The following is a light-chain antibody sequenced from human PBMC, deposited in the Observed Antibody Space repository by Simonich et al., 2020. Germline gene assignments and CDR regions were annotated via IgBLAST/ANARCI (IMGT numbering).Light chain of an antibody. CDR1: PSVSSY. Sequence: EIVLTQSPATLSLSPGERATLSCRASPSVSSYLAWYQQKPGQAPRLLIYDASNRATGIPARFSGSGSGTDFTLTISSLEPEDFAVYYCQHRSNWYTFGQGTKLEIK. CDR2: DAS. V-gene: IGKV3-11*01. J-gene: IGKJ2*01. CDR3: QHRSNWYT.